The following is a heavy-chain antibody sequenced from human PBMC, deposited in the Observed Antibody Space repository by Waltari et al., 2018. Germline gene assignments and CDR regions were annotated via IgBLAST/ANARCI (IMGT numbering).Heavy chain of an antibody. J-gene: IGHJ4*02. CDR1: GYSISSGYS. CDR3: ARQRQSRDGYNFSFDY. Sequence: QVQLQESGPGLVKPSETLSLTCAVSGYSISSGYSWGWIRQPPGKGLEWIGSIYHSGSTYYNPSLKSRVTISVDTSKNQFSLKLSSVTAADTAVYYCARQRQSRDGYNFSFDYWGQGTLVTVSS. CDR2: IYHSGST. V-gene: IGHV4-38-2*01. D-gene: IGHD5-18*01.